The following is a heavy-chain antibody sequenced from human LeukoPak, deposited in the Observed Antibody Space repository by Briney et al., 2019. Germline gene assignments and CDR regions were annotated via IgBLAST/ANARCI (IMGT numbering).Heavy chain of an antibody. Sequence: SGTLSLTCSVSGGSMSRGGYYWSWIRQLPGKGLEWIGYIYYRGNSYYNPSLKSRVTISVDTSNNQFSLKLSSVTAADTAVYYCARERYCDGSSCYHYMDVWGKGTTVSVSS. CDR3: ARERYCDGSSCYHYMDV. CDR2: IYYRGNS. V-gene: IGHV4-31*03. J-gene: IGHJ6*03. D-gene: IGHD3-22*01. CDR1: GGSMSRGGYY.